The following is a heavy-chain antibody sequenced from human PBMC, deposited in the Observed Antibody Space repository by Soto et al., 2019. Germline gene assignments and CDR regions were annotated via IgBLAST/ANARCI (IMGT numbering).Heavy chain of an antibody. CDR3: AATRVKTGVDYFDY. CDR1: GGSISSGXYY. J-gene: IGHJ4*02. CDR2: IYYSGSP. D-gene: IGHD3-10*01. V-gene: IGHV4-31*03. Sequence: SETLSLTCTVSGGSISSGXYYXXWIRQHPGKGLEWFGYIYYSGSPYYNPSLKSRVTISVDTSKNQFSLKLSSVTAADTAVYYCAATRVKTGVDYFDYWGQGTLVTVSS.